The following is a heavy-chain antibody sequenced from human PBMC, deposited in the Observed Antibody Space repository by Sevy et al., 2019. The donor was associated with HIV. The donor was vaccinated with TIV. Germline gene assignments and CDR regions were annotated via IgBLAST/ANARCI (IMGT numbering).Heavy chain of an antibody. CDR1: GFTFSSYW. CDR2: IKQDGSEK. D-gene: IGHD2-2*01. Sequence: GGSLRLSCAASGFTFSSYWMSWVRQAPGKGLEWVANIKQDGSEKYYVDSVKRRFTISRDNAKNSLYLQMNSLRAEDTAVYYCARGGEDIVVVPAGDDAFDIWGQGTMVTVSS. J-gene: IGHJ3*02. V-gene: IGHV3-7*01. CDR3: ARGGEDIVVVPAGDDAFDI.